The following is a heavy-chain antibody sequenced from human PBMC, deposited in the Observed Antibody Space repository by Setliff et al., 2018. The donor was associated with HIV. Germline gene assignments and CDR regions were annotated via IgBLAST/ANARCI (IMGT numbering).Heavy chain of an antibody. D-gene: IGHD3-22*01. CDR1: GYTFTSYA. V-gene: IGHV1-3*01. CDR2: INAGNGNT. J-gene: IGHJ2*01. Sequence: RASVKVSCKASGYTFTSYALHWVRQAPGQRFEWMGWINAGNGNTKYSQNFQGRVTITRDTSASTAYMELRSLRSEDTAVYYCARSFLGVRGYPTPSWYFDLWGRGTLVTVPS. CDR3: ARSFLGVRGYPTPSWYFDL.